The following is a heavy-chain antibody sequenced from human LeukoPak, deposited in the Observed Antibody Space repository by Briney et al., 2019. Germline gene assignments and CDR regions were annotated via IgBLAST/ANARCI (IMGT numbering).Heavy chain of an antibody. Sequence: PSETLSLTCAVSGGSISSSNWWSWVRQPPGKGLEWIGEIYHSGSTNYNPSLKSRVTLSVDKSKNQFPLKLSSVTAADTAVYYCARGASSGYQTFDYWGQGTLVTVSS. CDR1: GGSISSSNW. V-gene: IGHV4-4*02. CDR3: ARGASSGYQTFDY. D-gene: IGHD3-22*01. CDR2: IYHSGST. J-gene: IGHJ4*02.